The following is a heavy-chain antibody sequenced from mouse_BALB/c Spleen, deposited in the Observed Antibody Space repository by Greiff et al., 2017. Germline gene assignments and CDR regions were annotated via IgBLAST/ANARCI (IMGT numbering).Heavy chain of an antibody. J-gene: IGHJ3*01. V-gene: IGHV1-54*01. CDR2: INPGSGGT. D-gene: IGHD2-2*01. CDR3: ARGGGYDGFAY. Sequence: VQLQQSGAELVRPGPSVTVSCTASGSAFTNYLIEWVKQRPGQGLEWIGVINPGSGGTNYNEKFKGKATLTADKSSRTAYMQLSSLTSEDSAVYFCARGGGYDGFAYWGQGTLVTVAA. CDR1: GSAFTNYL.